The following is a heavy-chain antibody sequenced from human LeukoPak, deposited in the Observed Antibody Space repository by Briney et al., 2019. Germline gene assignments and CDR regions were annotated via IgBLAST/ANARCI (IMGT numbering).Heavy chain of an antibody. J-gene: IGHJ6*03. CDR2: IRFDGSNK. D-gene: IGHD2-15*01. CDR1: GFTFSSYG. Sequence: PGGSLRLSCAASGFTFSSYGMYWVRQAPGKGLEWVAFIRFDGSNKYYADSVKGRFTISRDNSKNTLYLQMNSLRAEDTAVYYCAKGYCSGGSCTYYYYYMDVWGKGTTVTVSS. V-gene: IGHV3-30*02. CDR3: AKGYCSGGSCTYYYYYMDV.